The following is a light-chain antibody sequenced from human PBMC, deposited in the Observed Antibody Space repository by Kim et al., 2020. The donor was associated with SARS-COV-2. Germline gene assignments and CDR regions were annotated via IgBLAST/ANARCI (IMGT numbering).Light chain of an antibody. Sequence: AIQLTQSPSSLSASVGDRVTIACRASQGIRNDLSWYQQKPGKAPKLLIYIASSLESGVPSRFSDSGSGTDFSLTINSVQPEDFATYYCLQDSSYPRTFGQGTKVDIK. V-gene: IGKV1-6*02. CDR3: LQDSSYPRT. J-gene: IGKJ1*01. CDR2: IAS. CDR1: QGIRND.